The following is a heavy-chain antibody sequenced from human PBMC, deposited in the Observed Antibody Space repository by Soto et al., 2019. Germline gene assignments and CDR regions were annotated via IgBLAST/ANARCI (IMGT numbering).Heavy chain of an antibody. D-gene: IGHD5-12*01. J-gene: IGHJ4*02. CDR3: ARQSGSGSYFGR. V-gene: IGHV4-39*01. CDR1: GGSIRTSNYY. CDR2: TYDSGST. Sequence: QLQLQESGPGLVKPSETLSLTCTVSGGSIRTSNYYWGWIRQPPGKGLEWIGSTYDSGSTYYNPSLESRITISVDTSKNQSSLDLNSVTAADTAVYFCARQSGSGSYFGRWGQGTLVTVSS.